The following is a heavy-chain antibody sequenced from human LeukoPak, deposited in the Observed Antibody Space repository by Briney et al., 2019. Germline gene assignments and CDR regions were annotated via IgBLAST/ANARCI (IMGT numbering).Heavy chain of an antibody. J-gene: IGHJ4*02. CDR2: ISYDGSNK. D-gene: IGHD2-15*01. CDR1: GFTFSSYA. Sequence: GGSLRLSCAASGFTFSSYAMHWVRQAPGKGLGWVAVISYDGSNKYYADSVKGRFTIPRDNSKNTLYLQMNSLRAEDTAVYYCARDQSPLYCSGGSCYPAGFDYWGQGTLVTVSS. CDR3: ARDQSPLYCSGGSCYPAGFDY. V-gene: IGHV3-30*04.